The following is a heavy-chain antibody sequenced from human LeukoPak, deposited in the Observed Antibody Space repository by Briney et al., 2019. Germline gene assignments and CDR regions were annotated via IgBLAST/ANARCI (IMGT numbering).Heavy chain of an antibody. J-gene: IGHJ4*02. D-gene: IGHD4-17*01. CDR2: IYYSGST. CDR1: GGXISSYY. CDR3: ARGFAYGDTGSFDY. Sequence: SETLSLTCTVSGGXISSYYWSWIRQPPGKGLEWIGYIYYSGSTTYSPSLKSRVTISVDTSKNQFSLKLSSVTAADTAVYYCARGFAYGDTGSFDYWGQGTLVTVSS. V-gene: IGHV4-59*01.